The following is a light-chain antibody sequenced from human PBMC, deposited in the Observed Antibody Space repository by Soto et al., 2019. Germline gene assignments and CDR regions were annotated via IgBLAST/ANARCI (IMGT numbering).Light chain of an antibody. Sequence: DIVMTQSPLFLPVTPGEPASICCRSSQNLLHSDGYNYLDWYLQKPGQSPQLLIYLGSNRASGVPDRFSGSGSGTDFTLKISRVEAEDVGVYYCMQALQTPWTFGQGTKVDI. CDR1: QNLLHSDGYNY. J-gene: IGKJ2*02. V-gene: IGKV2-28*01. CDR2: LGS. CDR3: MQALQTPWT.